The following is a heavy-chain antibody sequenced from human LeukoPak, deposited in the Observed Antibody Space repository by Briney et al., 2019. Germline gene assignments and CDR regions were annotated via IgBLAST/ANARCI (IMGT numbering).Heavy chain of an antibody. V-gene: IGHV4-39*01. D-gene: IGHD6-19*01. Sequence: SDTLSLSCTVSGASISNSRDYWGWIRQHPGKGLEWIGSIFFSGSTYYNPSLKSRAAISVDSSKNQFSLKLSSVTAADTAFYYCARHVEIPVAGPIEYWGQGTLVPVSS. CDR2: IFFSGST. J-gene: IGHJ4*02. CDR3: ARHVEIPVAGPIEY. CDR1: GASISNSRDY.